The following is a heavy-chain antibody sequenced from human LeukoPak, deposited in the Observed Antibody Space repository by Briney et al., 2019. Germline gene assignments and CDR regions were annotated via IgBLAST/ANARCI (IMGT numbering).Heavy chain of an antibody. Sequence: GASVKVSCTASGGTFSSYAISWVRQAPGQGLEWMGGIIPIFGTANYAQKFQGRVTITADESTSTAYMELSSLRSEDTAVYYCARENSSGWYIDYWGQGTLVTVSS. CDR3: ARENSSGWYIDY. D-gene: IGHD6-19*01. CDR1: GGTFSSYA. CDR2: IIPIFGTA. J-gene: IGHJ4*02. V-gene: IGHV1-69*01.